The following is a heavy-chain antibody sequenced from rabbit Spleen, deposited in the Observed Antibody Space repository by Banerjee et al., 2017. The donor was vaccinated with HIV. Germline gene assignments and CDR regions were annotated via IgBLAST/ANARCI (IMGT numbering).Heavy chain of an antibody. J-gene: IGHJ3*01. D-gene: IGHD4-1*01. Sequence: QLEESGGGLVQPGGSLKLSCKASGFTLSSYYMNWVRQAPGKGLEWIGYIDPVFGITYYASWVNGRFSISRENAQNTVFLQMTSLTAADTATYFCARDLTGVIGWNFGWWGQGTLVTVS. CDR3: ARDLTGVIGWNFGW. CDR2: IDPVFGIT. CDR1: GFTLSSYY. V-gene: IGHV1S7*01.